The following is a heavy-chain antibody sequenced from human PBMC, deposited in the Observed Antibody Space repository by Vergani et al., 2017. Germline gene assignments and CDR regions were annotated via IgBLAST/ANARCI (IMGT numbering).Heavy chain of an antibody. CDR2: IYPGDSDT. D-gene: IGHD3-10*01. CDR1: GYSFTSYW. CDR3: ARVAVGWAPRYYGSGSYLNGMDV. J-gene: IGHJ6*02. Sequence: EVQLVQSGAEVKKPGESLKISCKGSGYSFTSYWIGWVRQMPGKGLEWMGIIYPGDSDTRYSPSFQGQVTISADKSISTAYLQWSSLKASDTAMYYCARVAVGWAPRYYGSGSYLNGMDVWGQGTTVTVSS. V-gene: IGHV5-51*01.